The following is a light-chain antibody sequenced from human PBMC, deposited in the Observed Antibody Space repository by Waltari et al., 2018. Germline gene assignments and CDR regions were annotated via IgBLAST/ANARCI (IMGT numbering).Light chain of an antibody. CDR3: MQALQTPLT. J-gene: IGKJ4*01. CDR2: LRS. Sequence: DIVLTQSPLTLAVTPGEPASTSCRSSHSLPQSNGYNDLDWYLQKPGQSPRLLIYLRSNRAAGVPDRFSGSGSGTDFTLKISRVEAEDVGVYYCMQALQTPLTFGGGTKVEIK. CDR1: HSLPQSNGYND. V-gene: IGKV2-28*01.